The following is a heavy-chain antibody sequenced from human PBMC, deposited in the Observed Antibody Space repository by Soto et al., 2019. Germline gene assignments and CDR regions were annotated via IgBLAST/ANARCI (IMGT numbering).Heavy chain of an antibody. Sequence: QVQLVQSGAEVKKPGASLKVSCKASGYTLTSYAMLWVRQAPGQRLEWMGGINAGNGNTKYSQKFPGRVTITRDTSASTAYMELSSLRSEDTAVYYCARGDLTPFDYWGQGTLVTVSS. V-gene: IGHV1-3*01. D-gene: IGHD7-27*01. CDR2: INAGNGNT. CDR1: GYTLTSYA. J-gene: IGHJ4*02. CDR3: ARGDLTPFDY.